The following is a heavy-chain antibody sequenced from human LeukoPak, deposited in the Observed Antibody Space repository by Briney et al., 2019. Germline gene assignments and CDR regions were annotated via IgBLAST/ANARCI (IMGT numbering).Heavy chain of an antibody. Sequence: GGSLRLSCAASGFTFSSYAMHSVRQAPGKGLEYVSAISSNGGSTYYANSVKGRFTISRDNTKNTPYLQMGSLRAEDMAVYYCARVPGDYDDSSGLHFDYWGQGTLVTVSS. V-gene: IGHV3-64*01. CDR3: ARVPGDYDDSSGLHFDY. J-gene: IGHJ4*02. CDR1: GFTFSSYA. D-gene: IGHD3-22*01. CDR2: ISSNGGST.